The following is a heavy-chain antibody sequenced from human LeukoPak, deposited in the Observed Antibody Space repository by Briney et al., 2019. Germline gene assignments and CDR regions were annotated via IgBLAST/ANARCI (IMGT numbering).Heavy chain of an antibody. V-gene: IGHV3-30*18. D-gene: IGHD6-13*01. CDR2: ISYDGSNK. CDR3: AKDASSSWFFDY. J-gene: IGHJ4*02. Sequence: GGSLRLSCAASGFTFSSYGMHWVRQAPGKGLEWVAVISYDGSNKYYADSVKGRFTISRDNSKNTLYLRMNSLRAEDTAVYYCAKDASSSWFFDYWGQGTLVTVSS. CDR1: GFTFSSYG.